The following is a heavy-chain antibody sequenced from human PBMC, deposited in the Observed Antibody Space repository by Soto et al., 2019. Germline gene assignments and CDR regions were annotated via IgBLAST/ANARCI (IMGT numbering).Heavy chain of an antibody. CDR3: ARHDCISSSCYYYYYYGMDV. V-gene: IGHV1-69*12. J-gene: IGHJ6*02. CDR2: IIPIFDTA. D-gene: IGHD2-2*01. CDR1: GGTFSSYA. Sequence: QVQLVQSGAEVKKPGSSVKVSCKASGGTFSSYAISWVRQAPGQGLEWMGGIIPIFDTANYAQNFQGRVTITADEYTSKAYMELSSLRSEDTAVYYCARHDCISSSCYYYYYYGMDVWGQGTTVTVSS.